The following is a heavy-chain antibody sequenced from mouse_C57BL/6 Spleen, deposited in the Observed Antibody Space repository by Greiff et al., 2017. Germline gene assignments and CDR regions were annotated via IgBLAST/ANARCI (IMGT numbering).Heavy chain of an antibody. CDR2: ISYSGST. CDR3: ARRIITTVVATPGWYFDV. V-gene: IGHV3-8*01. CDR1: GYSITSDY. D-gene: IGHD1-1*01. J-gene: IGHJ1*03. Sequence: EVKVEESGPGLAKPSQTLSLTCSVTGYSITSDYWNWIRKFPGNKLEYMGYISYSGSTYYNPSLKSRISITRDTSKNQYYLQLNSVTTEDTATYYGARRIITTVVATPGWYFDVWGTGTTVTGSS.